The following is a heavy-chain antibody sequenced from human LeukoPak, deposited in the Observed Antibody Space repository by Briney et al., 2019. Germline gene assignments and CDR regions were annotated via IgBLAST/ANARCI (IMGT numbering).Heavy chain of an antibody. CDR2: INPSGGST. D-gene: IGHD3-16*01. V-gene: IGHV1-46*01. Sequence: ASAKVSCTASGYTFTSYYMHWVRQAPGQGLEWMGIINPSGGSTSYAQKFQGRVTMTRDTSTSTVYMELSSLRSEDTAVYYCARDLEGLRLGELTYFDYWGQGTLVTVSS. CDR1: GYTFTSYY. CDR3: ARDLEGLRLGELTYFDY. J-gene: IGHJ4*02.